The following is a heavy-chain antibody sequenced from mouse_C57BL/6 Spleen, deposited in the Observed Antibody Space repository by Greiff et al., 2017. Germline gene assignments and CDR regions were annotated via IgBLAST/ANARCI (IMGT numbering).Heavy chain of an antibody. D-gene: IGHD2-5*01. CDR3: ARHEDPLLSHYYYFDD. CDR1: GYTFTEYT. V-gene: IGHV1-62-2*01. J-gene: IGHJ2*01. Sequence: VQLQQSGAELVKPGASVKLSCKASGYTFTEYTIHWVKQRSGQGLEWIGWFYPGSGSIKYNEKFKDKATLTADKSSSTVYMELSRLTSEDSAVYFCARHEDPLLSHYYYFDDWGQGTTLTVSS. CDR2: FYPGSGSI.